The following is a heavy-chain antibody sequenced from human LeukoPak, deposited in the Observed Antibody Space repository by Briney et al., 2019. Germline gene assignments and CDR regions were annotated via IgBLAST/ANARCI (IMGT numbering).Heavy chain of an antibody. CDR1: GGSISTSSYH. D-gene: IGHD1-20*01. CDR2: IYYSGST. CDR3: ARLLYNCNYCLDP. V-gene: IGHV4-39*01. Sequence: SETLSLTCTVSGGSISTSSYHWGWIRQPPGRGLEWIGSIYYSGSTYYNPSLKSRVTISVDTSKNQFSLELSSVTAADTAVYYCARLLYNCNYCLDPWGQGTLVTVSS. J-gene: IGHJ5*02.